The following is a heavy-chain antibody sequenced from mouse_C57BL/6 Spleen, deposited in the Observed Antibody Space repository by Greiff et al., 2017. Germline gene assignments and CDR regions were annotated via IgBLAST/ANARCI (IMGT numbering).Heavy chain of an antibody. D-gene: IGHD3-3*01. CDR1: GYAFTNYL. J-gene: IGHJ2*01. V-gene: IGHV1-54*01. CDR2: INPGSGGT. Sequence: QVQLQQSGAELVRPGTSVKVSCKASGYAFTNYLIEWVKQRPGQGLEWIGVINPGSGGTNYNEKFKGKATLTADKSSSTAYMQLSSLTSEDSAVYFCARGGRPYYFDYWGQGTTLTVSS. CDR3: ARGGRPYYFDY.